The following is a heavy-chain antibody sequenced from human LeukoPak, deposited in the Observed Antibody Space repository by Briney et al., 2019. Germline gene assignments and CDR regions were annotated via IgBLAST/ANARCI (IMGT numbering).Heavy chain of an antibody. V-gene: IGHV1-24*01. CDR1: GYTLTELS. CDR2: FDPEDGKT. D-gene: IGHD6-13*01. CDR3: ATVGSTNWYPFRDY. Sequence: GASVKVSCTVSGYTLTELSMHWVRQAPGKGLEWMGGFDPEDGKTIYAQKFQGRVTMTEDTSTDTAFMELSSLRSEDTAVYYCATVGSTNWYPFRDYWGQGALVTVSS. J-gene: IGHJ4*02.